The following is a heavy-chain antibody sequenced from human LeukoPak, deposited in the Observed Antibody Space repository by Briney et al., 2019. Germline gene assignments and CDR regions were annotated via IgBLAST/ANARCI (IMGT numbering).Heavy chain of an antibody. Sequence: GGSLRLSCAASGFTFSSYGMHWVRQAPGKGLEWVAFIRYDGSNKYYADSVKGRFTISRDNSKNTLYLQTNSLRAEDTAVYYCAKTPGFLEGYYYYYYMDVWGKGTTVTVSS. CDR2: IRYDGSNK. CDR3: AKTPGFLEGYYYYYYMDV. V-gene: IGHV3-30*02. D-gene: IGHD3-3*01. J-gene: IGHJ6*03. CDR1: GFTFSSYG.